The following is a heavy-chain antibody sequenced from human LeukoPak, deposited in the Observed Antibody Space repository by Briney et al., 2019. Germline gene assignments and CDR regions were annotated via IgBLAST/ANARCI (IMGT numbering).Heavy chain of an antibody. CDR3: ARMHYYDSGGSNWFDP. J-gene: IGHJ5*02. Sequence: ASVKVSCKASGYTFTSYYIHWVRQAPGQGLEWMGIINPSGGSTTYTQKFQGRVTMTTNTSINTAYMELSSLRSEDTAVYYCARMHYYDSGGSNWFDPWGQGTLVTVTS. D-gene: IGHD3-10*01. CDR2: INPSGGST. V-gene: IGHV1-46*01. CDR1: GYTFTSYY.